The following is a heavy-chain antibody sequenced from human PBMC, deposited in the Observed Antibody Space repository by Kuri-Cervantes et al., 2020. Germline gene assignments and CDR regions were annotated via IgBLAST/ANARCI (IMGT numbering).Heavy chain of an antibody. CDR1: GGTFSNYA. V-gene: IGHV1-69*13. Sequence: SVKVSCKASGGTFSNYAISWVRQAPGQGLEWMGGIIPIFGTATYAQKFQGRVTITADESTSTAYMELSSLRSEDTAVYYCARDLGDGYIRDSWGQGTRVTGSS. J-gene: IGHJ4*02. CDR2: IIPIFGTA. D-gene: IGHD5-24*01. CDR3: ARDLGDGYIRDS.